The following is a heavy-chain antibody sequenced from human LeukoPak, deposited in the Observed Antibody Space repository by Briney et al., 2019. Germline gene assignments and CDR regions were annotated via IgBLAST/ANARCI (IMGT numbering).Heavy chain of an antibody. V-gene: IGHV3-23*01. D-gene: IGHD4-11*01. CDR1: KFNFNSYG. CDR3: KKDPEPSGVTTGCYFDY. CDR2: ISGSGGST. Sequence: GGSLRLSCTTSKFNFNSYGMTWVRQAPGKGLEWVSSISGSGGSTQYAASVQGRFTISRDNSKNTLHLQMNSLRAEDTAVYYCKKDPEPSGVTTGCYFDYWGQGTLVTVSS. J-gene: IGHJ4*02.